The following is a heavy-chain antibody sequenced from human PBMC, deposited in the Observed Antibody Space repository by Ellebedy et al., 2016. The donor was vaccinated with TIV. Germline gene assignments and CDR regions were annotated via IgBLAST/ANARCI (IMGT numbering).Heavy chain of an antibody. CDR1: GGSIRSSSYY. CDR3: VSYGPGSISYYFDC. CDR2: IYYSGST. Sequence: SETLSLTXTVSGGSIRSSSYYWGWIRQPPGKGLEWIGSIYYSGSTYYNPSLKSRVAISADMSKNQFSLKLSSVTAADTAVYFCVSYGPGSISYYFDCWGQGTLVTVSS. D-gene: IGHD3-10*01. V-gene: IGHV4-39*07. J-gene: IGHJ4*02.